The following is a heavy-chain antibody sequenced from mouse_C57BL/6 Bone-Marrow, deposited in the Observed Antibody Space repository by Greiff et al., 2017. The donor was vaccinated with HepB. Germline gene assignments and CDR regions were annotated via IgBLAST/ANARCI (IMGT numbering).Heavy chain of an antibody. J-gene: IGHJ3*01. CDR1: GFTFSSYG. Sequence: EVMLVESGGDLVKPGGSLKLSCAASGFTFSSYGMSWVRQTPDKRLEWVATISSGGSYTYYPDSVKGRFTISRDNAKNTLYLQMSSLKSEDTAMYDCARELGRCGFAYWGQGTLVTVSA. V-gene: IGHV5-6*01. D-gene: IGHD4-1*01. CDR2: ISSGGSYT. CDR3: ARELGRCGFAY.